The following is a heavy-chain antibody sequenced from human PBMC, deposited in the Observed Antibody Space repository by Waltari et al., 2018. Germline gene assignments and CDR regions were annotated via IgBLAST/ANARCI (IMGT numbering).Heavy chain of an antibody. D-gene: IGHD6-13*01. CDR2: INPNSGGT. CDR3: ARVSSCGSSWCTSFDY. Sequence: QVQLVQSGAEVKKPGASVKVPCKASGSTFTGYYMPWVRPAPGQGLEWMGWINPNSGGTNYAQKFQGWVTMTRDTSISTAYMELSRLRSDDTAVYYCARVSSCGSSWCTSFDYWGQGTLVTVSS. V-gene: IGHV1-2*04. J-gene: IGHJ4*02. CDR1: GSTFTGYY.